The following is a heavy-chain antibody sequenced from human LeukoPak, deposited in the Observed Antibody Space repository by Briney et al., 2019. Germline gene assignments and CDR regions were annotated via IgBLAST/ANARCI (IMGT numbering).Heavy chain of an antibody. V-gene: IGHV4-34*01. J-gene: IGHJ6*03. D-gene: IGHD5-18*01. Sequence: PSETLSLTCAVYGGSFSGYYWSWIRQPPGKGLEWIGEINHSGSTNYNPSLKSRVTISVDTSKNQFSLKLSSVTAADTAVYYCARGRRIQPYYHHYMDVWGKGTTVTVSS. CDR1: GGSFSGYY. CDR3: ARGRRIQPYYHHYMDV. CDR2: INHSGST.